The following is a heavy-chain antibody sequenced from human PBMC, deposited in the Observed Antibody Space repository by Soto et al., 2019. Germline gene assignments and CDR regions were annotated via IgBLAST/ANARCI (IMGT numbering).Heavy chain of an antibody. CDR2: ISYDGSNK. CDR3: AKGRRALRFLDWLNH. Sequence: QVQLVESGGGVVQPGRSLRLSCAASGFTFSSYGMHWVRQAPGKGLEWVAVISYDGSNKYYADSVKGRFTISRDNSKNTLYLQMNSLRAEDTAVDYCAKGRRALRFLDWLNHWGQGTLVTVSS. V-gene: IGHV3-30*18. D-gene: IGHD3-3*01. J-gene: IGHJ5*02. CDR1: GFTFSSYG.